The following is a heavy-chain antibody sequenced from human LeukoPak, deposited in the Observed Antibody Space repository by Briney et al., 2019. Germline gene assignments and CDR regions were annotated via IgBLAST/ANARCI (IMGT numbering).Heavy chain of an antibody. V-gene: IGHV4-59*08. CDR1: GGSISSYY. CDR3: ARQGYDILTGYSTTFDY. CDR2: IYYSGST. J-gene: IGHJ4*02. D-gene: IGHD3-9*01. Sequence: SETLSLTCTVSGGSISSYYWSWIRQPLGKGLEWIGYIYYSGSTNYNPSLKSRVTISVDTSKNQFSLKLSSVTAADTAVYYCARQGYDILTGYSTTFDYWGQGTLVTVSS.